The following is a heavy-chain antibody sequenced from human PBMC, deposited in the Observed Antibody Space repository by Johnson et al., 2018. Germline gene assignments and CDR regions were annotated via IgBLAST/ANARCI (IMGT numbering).Heavy chain of an antibody. D-gene: IGHD1-26*01. V-gene: IGHV3-48*01. CDR3: ARDDKWAFDI. CDR2: SSSSGNM. J-gene: IGHJ3*02. CDR1: GFSFSSYS. Sequence: VQLVEAGGGLVEPGGSPRIWCADSGFSFSSYSMKWVRQAPGKGLEWISYSSSSGNMYYADSVEGRLTIPRDNVKNSVPLQMNSLGAEDTAVYYCARDDKWAFDIWGQGTMVTVSS.